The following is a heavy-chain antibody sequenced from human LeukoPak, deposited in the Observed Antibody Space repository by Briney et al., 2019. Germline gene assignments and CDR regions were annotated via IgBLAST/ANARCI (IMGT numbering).Heavy chain of an antibody. CDR3: ARLREIPVFGVVTKSTSYFDY. Sequence: GGSLRLSCLASGFTFSSYAMDWVRQAPGQGLQWVSAVGTSADTYYADSVRGRFTISRDNSKNTLYLQMNSLRAEDTAVYYCARLREIPVFGVVTKSTSYFDYWGQGTLVTVSS. D-gene: IGHD3-3*01. J-gene: IGHJ4*02. CDR2: VGTSADT. CDR1: GFTFSSYA. V-gene: IGHV3-23*01.